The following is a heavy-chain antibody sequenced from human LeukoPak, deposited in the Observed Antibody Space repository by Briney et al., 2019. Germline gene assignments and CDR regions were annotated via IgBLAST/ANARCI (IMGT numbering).Heavy chain of an antibody. CDR2: SSSNGGST. J-gene: IGHJ4*02. V-gene: IGHV3-64*04. CDR1: GFTFSTLP. Sequence: PGGSLRLSCSASGFTFSTLPMHWVRQAPGKGLEYVSGSSSNGGSTYYADSVKGRFTISRDNAKNTLYVQMNSLRAEDTAVYYCARAGRWELLHEGPDYWGQGTLVTVSS. CDR3: ARAGRWELLHEGPDY. D-gene: IGHD1-26*01.